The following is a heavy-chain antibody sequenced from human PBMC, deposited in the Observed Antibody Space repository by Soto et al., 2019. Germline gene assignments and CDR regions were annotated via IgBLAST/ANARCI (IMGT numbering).Heavy chain of an antibody. V-gene: IGHV2-26*01. CDR3: ARRHLAVAVSPWFDP. J-gene: IGHJ5*02. CDR1: GLSITDSEMG. D-gene: IGHD6-19*01. Sequence: QVTLKESGPVLVNPTETLTLRCTVSGLSITDSEMGVSWIRQPPGQPLEWLAHIDSSGEKSYRTFLKSRLAISKDTSKSQIVLTTTNMDPADTATYYCARRHLAVAVSPWFDPWGQGIPVTVSS. CDR2: IDSSGEK.